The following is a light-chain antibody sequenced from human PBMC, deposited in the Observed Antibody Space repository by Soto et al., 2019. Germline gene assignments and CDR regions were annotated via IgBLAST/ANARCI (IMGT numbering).Light chain of an antibody. CDR2: EVS. V-gene: IGLV2-14*03. CDR3: SSYTSSNTLI. CDR1: SSDVGAYNY. Sequence: QSALTQPASVSGSPGQSITISCTGTSSDVGAYNYVSWYQQHPGKAPKLIIYEVSDRPSGVSNRFSGSKSGNTASLTISGLQAEDEADYYSSSYTSSNTLIFGTGTKVTVL. J-gene: IGLJ1*01.